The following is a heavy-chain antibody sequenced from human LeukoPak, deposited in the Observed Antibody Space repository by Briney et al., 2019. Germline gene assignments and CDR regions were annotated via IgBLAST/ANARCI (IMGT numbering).Heavy chain of an antibody. CDR3: ARKSCTSTSCLHP. D-gene: IGHD2-2*01. CDR2: MNPNSGKS. Sequence: ASVKVSCKASGYTFANYDINWVRQAAGQGLEGMVWMNPNSGKSGFAQRFQGRITMIRDTSIDTAYMELSSLGAEDTAVYYCARKSCTSTSCLHPWGQGTLVTVSS. CDR1: GYTFANYD. V-gene: IGHV1-8*01. J-gene: IGHJ5*02.